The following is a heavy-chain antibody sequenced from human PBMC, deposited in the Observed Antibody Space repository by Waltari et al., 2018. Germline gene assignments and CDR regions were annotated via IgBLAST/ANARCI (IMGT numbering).Heavy chain of an antibody. J-gene: IGHJ4*02. D-gene: IGHD3-22*01. V-gene: IGHV4-4*07. CDR3: AREGAAGEYDSSGYYGY. CDR1: GGSISSYY. CDR2: IYTSGST. Sequence: QVQLQESGPGLVKPSETLSLTCTVSGGSISSYYCRWIRQPAGKGLEWIGRIYTSGSTNYNPSLKSRVTMSVDTSKNQFSLKLSSVTAADTAVYYCAREGAAGEYDSSGYYGYWGQGTLVTVSS.